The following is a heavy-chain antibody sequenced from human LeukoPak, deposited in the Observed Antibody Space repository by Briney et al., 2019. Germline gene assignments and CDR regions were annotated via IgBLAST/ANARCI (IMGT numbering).Heavy chain of an antibody. CDR2: INHSGST. J-gene: IGHJ5*02. Sequence: SETLSLTCAVYGGSFSGYYWSWIRQPPGKGLEWIGEINHSGSTNYNPSLKSRVTISVDTSKNQFSLKLSSVTAADTAVYYCAGVAGWFDPWGQGTLVTVSS. V-gene: IGHV4-34*01. CDR1: GGSFSGYY. CDR3: AGVAGWFDP.